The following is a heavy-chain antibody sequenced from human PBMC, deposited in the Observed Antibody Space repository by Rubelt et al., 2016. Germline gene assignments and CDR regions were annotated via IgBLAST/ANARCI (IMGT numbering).Heavy chain of an antibody. CDR1: GGSFSDYY. D-gene: IGHD1-26*01. Sequence: QVHLQQWGAGLLKPSETLSLTRAVYGGSFSDYYWGWIRQPPGKGLEWIGIISYSGSTYYSPSLKSRVTISVDTSKNQFSLKLSSVTAADTAVYYCARELGNWFDPWGQGTLVTVSS. J-gene: IGHJ5*02. V-gene: IGHV4-34*01. CDR2: ISYSGST. CDR3: ARELGNWFDP.